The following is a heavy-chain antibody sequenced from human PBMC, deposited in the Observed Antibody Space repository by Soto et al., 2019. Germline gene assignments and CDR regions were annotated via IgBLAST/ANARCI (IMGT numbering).Heavy chain of an antibody. CDR2: MHYNGYT. V-gene: IGHV4-59*08. J-gene: IGHJ4*02. Sequence: SETLSLTCTVSSDSISNYYCSWFRQPPGKGLEWIGYMHYNGYTSYNPSLRSRVTISVDTSKNQFSLKLTSVTVADTALYYCASGGVTAMVLYYFDYWGQGTLVTVSS. D-gene: IGHD5-18*01. CDR3: ASGGVTAMVLYYFDY. CDR1: SDSISNYY.